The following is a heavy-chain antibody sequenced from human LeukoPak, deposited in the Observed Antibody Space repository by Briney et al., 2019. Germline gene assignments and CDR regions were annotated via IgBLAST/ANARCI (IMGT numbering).Heavy chain of an antibody. CDR1: GGSISSSSYY. CDR2: IYYSGST. D-gene: IGHD6-25*01. Sequence: SETLSLTCTVSGGSISSSSYYWGWIRQPPGKGLEWIGSIYYSGSTYYNPSLKSRVTISVDTSKNQFSLKLSSVTAADTAVYYCARDSAATYFDYWGQGTLVTVSS. V-gene: IGHV4-39*07. CDR3: ARDSAATYFDY. J-gene: IGHJ4*02.